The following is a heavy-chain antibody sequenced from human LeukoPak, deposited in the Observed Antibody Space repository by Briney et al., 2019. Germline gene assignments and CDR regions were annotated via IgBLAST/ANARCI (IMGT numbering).Heavy chain of an antibody. D-gene: IGHD3-3*01. CDR2: ISYDGSNK. Sequence: PGGSLRLSCAASGLTFSSYAMHWVRQAPGKGLEWVAVISYDGSNKYYADSVKGRFTISRDNSKNTLYLQMNSLRAEDTAVYYCARDMGHLRFLEWLLTNTTGGFDYWGQGTLVTVSS. CDR3: ARDMGHLRFLEWLLTNTTGGFDY. J-gene: IGHJ4*02. V-gene: IGHV3-30-3*01. CDR1: GLTFSSYA.